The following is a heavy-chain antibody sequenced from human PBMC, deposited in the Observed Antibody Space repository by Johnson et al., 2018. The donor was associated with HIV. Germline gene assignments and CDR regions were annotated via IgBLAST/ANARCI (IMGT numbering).Heavy chain of an antibody. CDR1: GFTFSDYY. D-gene: IGHD2-15*01. CDR2: ISGSGGST. Sequence: VQLVESGGGLVQPGGSLRLSCAASGFTFSDYYMSWIRQAPGKGLEWVSAISGSGGSTYYADSVKGRFTISRDNSKNTLYLQMNSLKSEDTAVYYCARGMVVAATKAFDIWGQGTMVTVSS. J-gene: IGHJ3*02. V-gene: IGHV3-23*04. CDR3: ARGMVVAATKAFDI.